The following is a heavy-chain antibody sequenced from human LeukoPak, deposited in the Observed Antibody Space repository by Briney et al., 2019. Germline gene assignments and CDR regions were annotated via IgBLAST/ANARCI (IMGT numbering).Heavy chain of an antibody. CDR1: GYTLTSYD. J-gene: IGHJ4*02. Sequence: ASVKVSCKASGYTLTSYDINWVRQATGQGLEWMGWMNPNSGNTGYAQKFQGRVTMTRNNSISTAYMELSSLRSEDPAVYYCARGLMVVRGVMYYWGQGTLVTVSS. CDR2: MNPNSGNT. D-gene: IGHD3-10*01. CDR3: ARGLMVVRGVMYY. V-gene: IGHV1-8*01.